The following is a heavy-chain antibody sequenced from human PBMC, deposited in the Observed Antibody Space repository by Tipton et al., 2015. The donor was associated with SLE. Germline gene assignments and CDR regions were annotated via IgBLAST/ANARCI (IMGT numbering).Heavy chain of an antibody. Sequence: TLSLTCTVSGGSISSSSYYWGWIRQPPGKGLEWIGSIYYSGSTYYNPSLESRVTISVDTSKNQFSLKLSSVTAADTAVYYCARAGRAWNLFDYWGQGTLVTVSS. D-gene: IGHD1-1*01. V-gene: IGHV4-39*07. CDR2: IYYSGST. J-gene: IGHJ4*02. CDR3: ARAGRAWNLFDY. CDR1: GGSISSSSYY.